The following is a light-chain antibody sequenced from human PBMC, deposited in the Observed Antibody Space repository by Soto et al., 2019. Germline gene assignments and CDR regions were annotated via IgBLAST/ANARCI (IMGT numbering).Light chain of an antibody. V-gene: IGKV1-27*01. CDR1: QGISHY. Sequence: DIQMTQSPSSLSASVGDRVTITCRASQGISHYLAWYQQRPGKVPRLLIHTASTLQSGVSSRFSGSGSGTEITLTISSLQAEDVATYYCQKYDGVPWTFGRGTKVEIK. CDR3: QKYDGVPWT. J-gene: IGKJ1*01. CDR2: TAS.